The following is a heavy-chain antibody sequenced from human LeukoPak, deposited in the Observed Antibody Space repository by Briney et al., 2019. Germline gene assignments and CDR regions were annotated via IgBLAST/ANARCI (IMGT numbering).Heavy chain of an antibody. CDR2: IYSGGST. J-gene: IGHJ4*02. V-gene: IGHV3-53*01. D-gene: IGHD3-3*01. CDR3: ARGLRFLEWLSMMDFDY. Sequence: GGSLRLSCAASGFTFSSYAMSWVRQAPGKGLEWVSVIYSGGSTYYADSVKGRFTISRDNSKNTLHLQMNSLRAEDTAVYYCARGLRFLEWLSMMDFDYWGQGTLVTVSS. CDR1: GFTFSSYA.